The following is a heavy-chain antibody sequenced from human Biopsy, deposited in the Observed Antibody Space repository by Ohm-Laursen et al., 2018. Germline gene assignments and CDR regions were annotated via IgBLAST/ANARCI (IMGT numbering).Heavy chain of an antibody. V-gene: IGHV4-39*01. Sequence: SDTLSLTCTVSGGSVSSNTNYWAWIRQPPGKGLEWIGSIFYSGIIYYNPSLKSRFSISVDTSKNQFSLNFNSVTAADTAVYYCARHPTGFWFDPWGQGTLVIVSP. CDR1: GGSVSSNTNY. J-gene: IGHJ5*02. CDR3: ARHPTGFWFDP. CDR2: IFYSGII.